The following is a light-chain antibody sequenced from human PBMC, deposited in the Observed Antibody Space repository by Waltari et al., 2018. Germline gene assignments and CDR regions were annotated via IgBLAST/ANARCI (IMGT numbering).Light chain of an antibody. V-gene: IGKV1-5*03. J-gene: IGKJ3*01. CDR1: QSIIRW. Sequence: DIQMSQSPSTVSASSGDRVTITCRASQSIIRWLAWYQQKPGKAHKLLIHKESSLQSGVPTRFSGSGSGTDFTLNITSLQPDDFATYYCQHYNSFSALFTFGPGTQVDIK. CDR2: KES. CDR3: QHYNSFSALFT.